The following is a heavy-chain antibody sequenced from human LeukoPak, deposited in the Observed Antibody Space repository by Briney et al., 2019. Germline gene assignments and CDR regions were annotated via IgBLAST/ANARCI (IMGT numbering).Heavy chain of an antibody. J-gene: IGHJ4*02. CDR1: GGSISSSNAY. Sequence: SETLSLTCTVSGGSISSSNAYWGWIRQPPGKGLEWIGSIYCSKNTYYNPSLKSRVTISADTSKNQFSLTLGSVSATDTAVYYCASPRGFSYGYFDNWGQGTLVTVSS. CDR3: ASPRGFSYGYFDN. CDR2: IYCSKNT. V-gene: IGHV4-39*01. D-gene: IGHD5-18*01.